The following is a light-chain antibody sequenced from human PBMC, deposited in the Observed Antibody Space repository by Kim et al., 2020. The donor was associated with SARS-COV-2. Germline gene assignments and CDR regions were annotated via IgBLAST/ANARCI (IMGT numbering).Light chain of an antibody. CDR1: SSNIGNNA. CDR2: YDD. J-gene: IGLJ2*01. V-gene: IGLV1-36*01. Sequence: ELTQPPSVSEAPRQRVTISCSGSSSNIGNNAVNWYQQLPGKAPKLLIYYDDLLPSGVSDRFSGSKSGTSASLAISGLQSEDEADYYCAAWDDSLNVGLVFGGGTKLTVL. CDR3: AAWDDSLNVGLV.